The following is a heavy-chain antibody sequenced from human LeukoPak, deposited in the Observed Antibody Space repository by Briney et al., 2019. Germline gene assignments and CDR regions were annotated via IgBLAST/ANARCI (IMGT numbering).Heavy chain of an antibody. V-gene: IGHV4-38-2*02. Sequence: NPSETLSLTCTVSGYSISGGYYWGWIRQPPGKGLEWIGYIYYSGSTNYNPSLKSRVTISVDTSKNQFSLKLSSVTAADTAVYYCARDFGSGNYWFDYWGQGTLVTVSP. CDR2: IYYSGST. D-gene: IGHD3-10*01. CDR3: ARDFGSGNYWFDY. J-gene: IGHJ4*02. CDR1: GYSISGGYY.